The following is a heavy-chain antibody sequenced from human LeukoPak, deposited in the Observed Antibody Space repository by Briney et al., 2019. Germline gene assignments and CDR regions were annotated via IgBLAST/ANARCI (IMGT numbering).Heavy chain of an antibody. CDR1: GFPFSSYA. V-gene: IGHV3-64*04. CDR3: TRGPLGGYNSAWFDP. D-gene: IGHD5-24*01. Sequence: GGSLRLSCSASGFPFSSYAMHWVRQAPGKGLEYVSAISDSGGSTYYADSVKGRFTISRDNAKNSLYLQMNSLRAEDTAFHYCTRGPLGGYNSAWFDPWGQGTLVTVSS. CDR2: ISDSGGST. J-gene: IGHJ5*02.